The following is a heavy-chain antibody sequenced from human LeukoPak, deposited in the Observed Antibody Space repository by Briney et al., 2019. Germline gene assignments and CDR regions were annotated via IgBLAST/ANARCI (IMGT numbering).Heavy chain of an antibody. CDR2: IYSGGST. V-gene: IGHV3-53*01. J-gene: IGHJ4*02. Sequence: GGSLRLSCAASGFTVSSNYVSWVRQAPGKGLEWVSVIYSGGSTYYADSVKGRFTISRDNSKNTLYLQMNSLRAEDTAVYYCARGPDPFWSGYGNIDYWGQGTLVTVSS. CDR3: ARGPDPFWSGYGNIDY. CDR1: GFTVSSNY. D-gene: IGHD3-3*01.